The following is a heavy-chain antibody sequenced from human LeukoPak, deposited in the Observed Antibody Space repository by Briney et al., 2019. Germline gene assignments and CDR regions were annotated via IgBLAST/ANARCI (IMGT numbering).Heavy chain of an antibody. J-gene: IGHJ4*02. V-gene: IGHV3-30*04. CDR2: ISYDGRSM. D-gene: IGHD3-10*01. Sequence: GGSLRLSCVASGFTFSTHAMHWVRQAPGKGLEWVAVISYDGRSMFYADSMKGRLTISRDNSKSTLDLQMNSLRTEDTVVYYCARAMCSSTVCYHGGWGYGSGSYTRREGYFDYWGQGTLVTVSS. CDR1: GFTFSTHA. CDR3: ARAMCSSTVCYHGGWGYGSGSYTRREGYFDY.